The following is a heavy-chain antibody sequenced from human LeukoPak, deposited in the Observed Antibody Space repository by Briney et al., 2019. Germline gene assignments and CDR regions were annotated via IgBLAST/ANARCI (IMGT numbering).Heavy chain of an antibody. J-gene: IGHJ4*02. CDR3: ARMVSFDY. CDR1: GGSFSGYY. CDR2: INHSGST. V-gene: IGHV4-34*01. D-gene: IGHD5-18*01. Sequence: SETLSLSGAIYGGSFSGYYWSWIRQPPGKGLEWIGEINHSGSTNYNPSLKSRVTISVDTSKNQFSLKLSSVTAADTAVYYCARMVSFDYWGQGTLVTVSS.